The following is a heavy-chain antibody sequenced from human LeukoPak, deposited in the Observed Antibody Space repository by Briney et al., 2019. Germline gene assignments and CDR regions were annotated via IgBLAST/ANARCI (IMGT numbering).Heavy chain of an antibody. V-gene: IGHV4-34*01. CDR3: ARAKFGHAPEVTFDY. Sequence: PSETLSLTCAVYGGSFSGYYWSWIRQPPGKGLEWIGEINHSGSTNYNPSLKSRVTISVDTSKNQFSLKLSSVTAADTAVYYCARAKFGHAPEVTFDYWGQGTLVTVSS. CDR1: GGSFSGYY. J-gene: IGHJ4*02. D-gene: IGHD2-2*01. CDR2: INHSGST.